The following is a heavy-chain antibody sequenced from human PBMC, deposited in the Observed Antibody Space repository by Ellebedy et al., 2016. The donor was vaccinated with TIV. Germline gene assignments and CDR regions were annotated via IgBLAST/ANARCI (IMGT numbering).Heavy chain of an antibody. J-gene: IGHJ4*02. CDR1: GGSISSGGYY. V-gene: IGHV4-61*08. D-gene: IGHD5-18*01. CDR2: IYYSGSN. CDR3: ARDGRYSYGYYFDY. Sequence: MPSETLSLTCTVSGGSISSGGYYWSWIRQPPGKGLEWIGYIYYSGSNNYNPSLKSRVTISVDTSKNQFSLKLSSVTAADTAVYYCARDGRYSYGYYFDYWGQGTLVTVSS.